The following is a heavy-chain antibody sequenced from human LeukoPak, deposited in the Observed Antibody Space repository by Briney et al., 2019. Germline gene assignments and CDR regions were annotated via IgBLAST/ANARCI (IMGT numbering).Heavy chain of an antibody. CDR2: FDPEDRET. Sequence: ASVKVSCKVSGYTLTELSMHWVRQAPGKGLEWMGGFDPEDRETIYAQKFQGRVTMTEDTSTDTAYMELSSLRSEDTAVYYCATSGSYYRPFDYWGQGTLVTVSS. J-gene: IGHJ4*02. D-gene: IGHD1-26*01. V-gene: IGHV1-24*01. CDR3: ATSGSYYRPFDY. CDR1: GYTLTELS.